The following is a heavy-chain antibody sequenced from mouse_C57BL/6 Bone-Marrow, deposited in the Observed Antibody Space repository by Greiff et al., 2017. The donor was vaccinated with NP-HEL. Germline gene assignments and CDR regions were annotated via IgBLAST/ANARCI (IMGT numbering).Heavy chain of an antibody. V-gene: IGHV1-50*01. J-gene: IGHJ3*01. Sequence: QVQLKQPGAELVKPGASVKLSCKASGYTFTSYWMQWVKQRPGLGLEWIGEIDPSDSYTNYNQKFKGKATLTVDTSSSTAYMQLSSLTSEDSAVYYCARDFVFAYWGQGTLVTVSA. CDR2: IDPSDSYT. CDR3: ARDFVFAY. CDR1: GYTFTSYW.